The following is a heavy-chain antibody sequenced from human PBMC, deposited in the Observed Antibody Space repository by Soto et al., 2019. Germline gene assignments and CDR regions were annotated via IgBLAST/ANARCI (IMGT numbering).Heavy chain of an antibody. CDR1: GGSIISSSYY. V-gene: IGHV4-39*01. D-gene: IGHD6-19*01. CDR2: IYYSGST. Sequence: SDTLSLTFTFSGGSIISSSYYWGWIRQPPGKGLEWIGSIYYSGSTYYNPSLKIRVTISVDTSKNQFSLKLSSVTAADTAVYYCARYRAVAGSYYFDYWGQGTLVTV. CDR3: ARYRAVAGSYYFDY. J-gene: IGHJ4*02.